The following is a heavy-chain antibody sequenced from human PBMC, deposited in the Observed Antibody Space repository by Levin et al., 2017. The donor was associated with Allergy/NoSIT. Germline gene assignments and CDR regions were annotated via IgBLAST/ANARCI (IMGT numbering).Heavy chain of an antibody. CDR3: ARSFDGTVPAAMFDY. V-gene: IGHV5-51*01. Sequence: GESLKISCKGSGYSFTSYWIGWVRQMPGKGLEWMGIIYPGDSDTRYSPSFQGQVTISADKSISTAYLQWSSLKASDTAMYYCARSFDGTVPAAMFDYWGQGTLVTVSS. CDR1: GYSFTSYW. D-gene: IGHD2-2*01. J-gene: IGHJ4*02. CDR2: IYPGDSDT.